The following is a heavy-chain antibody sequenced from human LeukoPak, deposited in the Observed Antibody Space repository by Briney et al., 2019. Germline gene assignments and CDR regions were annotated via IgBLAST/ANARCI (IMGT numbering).Heavy chain of an antibody. CDR2: ISVYNGNT. V-gene: IGHV1-18*01. CDR3: ARARYSYGYIGYFDY. D-gene: IGHD5-18*01. Sequence: ASVKVSSKASGGTFSSYAISGGRQARGQGLEWMGWISVYNGNTQYGQKLQGRVTMTADTSTSTAYMELRSLTSDDTAMYYCARARYSYGYIGYFDYWGQGTLVTVSS. J-gene: IGHJ4*02. CDR1: GGTFSSYA.